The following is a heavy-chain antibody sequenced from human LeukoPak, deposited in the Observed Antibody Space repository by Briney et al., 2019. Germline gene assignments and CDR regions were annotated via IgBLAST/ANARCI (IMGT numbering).Heavy chain of an antibody. J-gene: IGHJ4*02. Sequence: GASVKVSCKASGYTFTGYYMHWVRQAPGQGLEWMGWVNPNSGGTNYAQKLQGRVTMTRDTSISTAYMELSRLRSDDTAVYYCARMYYDILTGYLYYFDYWGQGTLVTVSS. D-gene: IGHD3-9*01. CDR3: ARMYYDILTGYLYYFDY. V-gene: IGHV1-2*02. CDR2: VNPNSGGT. CDR1: GYTFTGYY.